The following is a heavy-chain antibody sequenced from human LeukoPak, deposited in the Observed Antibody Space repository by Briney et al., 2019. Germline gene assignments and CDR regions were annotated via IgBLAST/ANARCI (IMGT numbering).Heavy chain of an antibody. CDR2: IKQDGSEK. Sequence: PGGSLRLSCAASGFTISNTYMSWVRQAPGKGLEWVANIKQDGSEKYYVDSVKGRFTISRDNAKNSLYLQMNSLRAEDTAVYYCARDAPLTSCWGQGTLVTVSS. CDR3: ARDAPLTSC. D-gene: IGHD2-2*01. V-gene: IGHV3-7*01. J-gene: IGHJ4*02. CDR1: GFTISNTY.